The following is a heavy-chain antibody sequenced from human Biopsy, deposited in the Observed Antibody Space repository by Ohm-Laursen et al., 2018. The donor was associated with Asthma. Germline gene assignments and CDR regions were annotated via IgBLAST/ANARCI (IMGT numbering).Heavy chain of an antibody. CDR1: GFTFRSYA. D-gene: IGHD3-3*01. CDR2: GGSYYDGSLK. CDR3: ARDVMEWYLPAFDF. V-gene: IGHV3-30-3*01. J-gene: IGHJ4*02. Sequence: SLRLPCSASGFTFRSYAMHWVRQAPGKGLEWVAVGGSYYDGSLKYYADSVNGRFTVTRDDSKNTLYLEMNSLRPDDTAVYYCARDVMEWYLPAFDFWGQGTLVTVSS.